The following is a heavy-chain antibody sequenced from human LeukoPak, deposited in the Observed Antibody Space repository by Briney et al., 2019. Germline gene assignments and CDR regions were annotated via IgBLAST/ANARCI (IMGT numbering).Heavy chain of an antibody. Sequence: QAGGSLRLSCAASGFTFSSYAMYWVRQAPGKGLEWVAVISYDGSNKYYADSVKGRFTISRDNSKNTLYLQMNSLRAEDTAVYYCARDPSTVLEPAAFGFGAFDIWGQGTMVTVSS. D-gene: IGHD2-2*01. V-gene: IGHV3-30*01. CDR2: ISYDGSNK. CDR3: ARDPSTVLEPAAFGFGAFDI. CDR1: GFTFSSYA. J-gene: IGHJ3*02.